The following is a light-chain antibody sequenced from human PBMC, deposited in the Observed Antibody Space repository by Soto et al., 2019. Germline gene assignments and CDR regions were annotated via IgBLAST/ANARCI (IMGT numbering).Light chain of an antibody. CDR3: QRYWSSPPYT. CDR1: HSVSSSY. V-gene: IGKV3-20*01. Sequence: EIVLTQSPGTLSLSPGERATLSCRASHSVSSSYLAWYQQKPGQAPRLLIYGASSRATGVPDRFRGSGSGTDLTLAISRLEPEDFAVYDCQRYWSSPPYTFGQGTKLVIK. CDR2: GAS. J-gene: IGKJ2*01.